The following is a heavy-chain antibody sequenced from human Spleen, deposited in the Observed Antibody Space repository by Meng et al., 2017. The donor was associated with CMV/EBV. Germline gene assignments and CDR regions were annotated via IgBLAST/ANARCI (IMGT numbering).Heavy chain of an antibody. D-gene: IGHD3-10*01. Sequence: GGSLRLSCRASGFTFSDFEMNWVRQAPGKGLEWVSYISNSASTIYYADSVRGRFTISRDNSKNTLYLHMNTLRVDDTAVYYCARGPFDGAFDYWGRGTLVTVSS. CDR1: GFTFSDFE. CDR3: ARGPFDGAFDY. J-gene: IGHJ4*02. CDR2: ISNSASTI. V-gene: IGHV3-48*03.